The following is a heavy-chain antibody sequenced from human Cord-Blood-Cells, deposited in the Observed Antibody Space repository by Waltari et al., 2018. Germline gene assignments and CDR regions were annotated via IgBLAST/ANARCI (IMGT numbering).Heavy chain of an antibody. D-gene: IGHD1-26*01. V-gene: IGHV4-30-4*08. CDR3: ARDIATYSVWGYFDL. CDR1: GGSISSGAYY. Sequence: QVQLQESGPGLVKPSQTLSLTCTVSGGSISSGAYYWSWIRQPPGKGLEWIGYIYYSGSTYYNPSLKSRVTISVDTSKNQFSLKLSSVTAADTAVYYCARDIATYSVWGYFDLWGRGTLVTVSS. CDR2: IYYSGST. J-gene: IGHJ2*01.